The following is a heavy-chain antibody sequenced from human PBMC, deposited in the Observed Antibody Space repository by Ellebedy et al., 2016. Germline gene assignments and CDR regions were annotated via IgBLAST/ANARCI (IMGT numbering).Heavy chain of an antibody. J-gene: IGHJ3*01. D-gene: IGHD1-1*01. V-gene: IGHV4-59*02. CDR2: VFHTGTA. Sequence: SETLSLTCNVSGGSVSSDYWNWIRRPPGKGLEWIGYVFHTGTANYNPSLNSRAPMSVDTSKSQFSLRLTSVTAADTAVYYCAKWNDVWKAFDVWGQGTMVTVSS. CDR3: AKWNDVWKAFDV. CDR1: GGSVSSDY.